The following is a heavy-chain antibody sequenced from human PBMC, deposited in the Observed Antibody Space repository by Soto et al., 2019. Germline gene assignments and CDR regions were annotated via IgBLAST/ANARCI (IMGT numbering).Heavy chain of an antibody. Sequence: GASVKVSCKVSGYTLNELSMHWVRQAPGKGLEWMGGFDPEDGETIYAQKFQGRVTMTEDTSTDTAYMELSSLRSEDTAVYYCAAGSGYSYGLRFDYWGQGTLVTVSS. D-gene: IGHD5-18*01. V-gene: IGHV1-24*01. CDR1: GYTLNELS. CDR3: AAGSGYSYGLRFDY. CDR2: FDPEDGET. J-gene: IGHJ4*02.